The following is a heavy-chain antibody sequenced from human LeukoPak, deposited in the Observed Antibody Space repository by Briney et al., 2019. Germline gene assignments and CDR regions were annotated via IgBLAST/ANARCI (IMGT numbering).Heavy chain of an antibody. CDR1: GFDLSTYE. V-gene: IGHV3-48*03. Sequence: GGSLRLSCAASGFDLSTYEMNRVRQAPGKGLEWIADITISGHTKNYADSVKGRFTISRDNARTSLYLQMNSLRVEDTGVYYCARGDPHADLWGQGTLVTVSS. CDR3: ARGDPHADL. CDR2: ITISGHTK. J-gene: IGHJ5*02.